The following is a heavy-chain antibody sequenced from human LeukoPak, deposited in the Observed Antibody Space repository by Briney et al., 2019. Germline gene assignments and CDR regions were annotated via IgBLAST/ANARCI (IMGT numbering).Heavy chain of an antibody. J-gene: IGHJ1*01. V-gene: IGHV3-23*01. D-gene: IGHD3-10*01. Sequence: GGSLRLSRAASGFTFSSYAMSWVRQAPGKGLEWVSAISGSGGSTYYADSVKGRFTISRDNSKNTLYLRMNSLRAEDTAVYYCAKDGDPPTANYYGSGSYEYFQHWGQGTLVTVSS. CDR3: AKDGDPPTANYYGSGSYEYFQH. CDR2: ISGSGGST. CDR1: GFTFSSYA.